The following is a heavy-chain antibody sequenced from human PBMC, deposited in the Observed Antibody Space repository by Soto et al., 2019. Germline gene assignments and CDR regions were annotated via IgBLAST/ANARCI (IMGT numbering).Heavy chain of an antibody. CDR2: IVSSSAYT. D-gene: IGHD6-19*01. V-gene: IGHV3-11*06. Sequence: GGSLRLSXEASGFTFSDYYMSWIRQAPGKGLEYVSYIVSSSAYTNYADSVKGRFTISRDDAKNSLYLEVNSLRAEDTAVYYCARLRAAGWYMGGYLDYWGQGTPVTVSS. CDR3: ARLRAAGWYMGGYLDY. CDR1: GFTFSDYY. J-gene: IGHJ4*02.